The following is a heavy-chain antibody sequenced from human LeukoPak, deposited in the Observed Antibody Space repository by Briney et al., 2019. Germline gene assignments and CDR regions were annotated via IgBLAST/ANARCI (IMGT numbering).Heavy chain of an antibody. J-gene: IGHJ4*02. Sequence: GGSLRHSCAASGFTFSSYAMSWVRQAPGKGLEWVSAISGSGGSTYHADSVKGRFTISRDNAKNTLYLQMSSLRAEDTAVYYCATYRQVLLPFESWGQGTLVTVSS. D-gene: IGHD2-8*02. V-gene: IGHV3-23*01. CDR1: GFTFSSYA. CDR3: ATYRQVLLPFES. CDR2: ISGSGGST.